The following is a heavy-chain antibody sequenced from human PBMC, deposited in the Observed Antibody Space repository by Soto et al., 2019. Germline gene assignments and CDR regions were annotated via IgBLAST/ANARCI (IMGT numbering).Heavy chain of an antibody. J-gene: IGHJ4*02. Sequence: GGSLRLSCAASGFTFSNYWMHWVRQVPGKGLVWVSHINRDGSSIAYADSVKGRFTISRDNAKNTLYLQMNSLRAEDTAVYYCARNSEHLFDYWGQGALVTV. CDR1: GFTFSNYW. CDR2: INRDGSSI. V-gene: IGHV3-74*01. CDR3: ARNSEHLFDY.